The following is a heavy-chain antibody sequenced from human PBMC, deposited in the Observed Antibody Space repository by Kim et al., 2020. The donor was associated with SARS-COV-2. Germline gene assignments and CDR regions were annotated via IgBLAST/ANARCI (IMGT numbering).Heavy chain of an antibody. D-gene: IGHD3-9*01. J-gene: IGHJ5*02. CDR1: GGFISSRSHY. CDR2: IYYSGST. V-gene: IGHV4-39*01. CDR3: ARQGGSYDILTNYYPDWFGP. Sequence: SETLSLTCTVSGGFISSRSHYWGWIRQPPGKGLEWIGSIYYSGSTYYKPSLKRRVTISVDASKNQFSLKLSSVTAADTAVYLCARQGGSYDILTNYYPDWFGPWGQGILVTVSS.